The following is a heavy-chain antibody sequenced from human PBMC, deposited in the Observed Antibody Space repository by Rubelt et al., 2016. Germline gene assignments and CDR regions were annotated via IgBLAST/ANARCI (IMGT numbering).Heavy chain of an antibody. Sequence: QVQLQQWGAGLLKPSETLSLTCAVYGGSFSGDYWSWIRQPPGKGLEWRGEMNYSGRTNYNPSPKSRGPISVDTSTSQVSLRLSSVTAADTAVYYCARGSGMDVWGQGPTVTVSS. CDR3: ARGSGMDV. CDR2: MNYSGRT. V-gene: IGHV4-34*01. CDR1: GGSFSGDY. J-gene: IGHJ6*02.